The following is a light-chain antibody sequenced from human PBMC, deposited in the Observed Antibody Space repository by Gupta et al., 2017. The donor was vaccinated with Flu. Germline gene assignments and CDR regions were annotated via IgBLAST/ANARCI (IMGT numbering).Light chain of an antibody. V-gene: IGKV1-5*01. CDR3: QQHATSSWA. J-gene: IGKJ1*01. CDR1: ENLRTW. Sequence: DIQMTQSPSILSASVGDTVSITCRASENLRTWLAWYQQRPGKAPKVLIYQASKLDIGVPSRFSGSGSGTDFTLTISSLQPDDFATYYCQQHATSSWAFGPGTTVEI. CDR2: QAS.